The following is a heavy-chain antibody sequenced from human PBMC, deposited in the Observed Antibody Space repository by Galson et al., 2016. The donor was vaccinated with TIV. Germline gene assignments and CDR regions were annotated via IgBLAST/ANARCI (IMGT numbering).Heavy chain of an antibody. CDR2: ISAYNGET. D-gene: IGHD5-18*01. CDR1: GYTFNNFG. J-gene: IGHJ2*01. V-gene: IGHV1-18*01. Sequence: SVKVSCKASGYTFNNFGVSWVRQAPGQGLEWMGWISAYNGETNYAQKFQDRVTLTTDTSRNTAYMELRSLTSDETAVYYCAGTGYTYGLIGLPSSYRYFDLWGRGTRVTAAS. CDR3: AGTGYTYGLIGLPSSYRYFDL.